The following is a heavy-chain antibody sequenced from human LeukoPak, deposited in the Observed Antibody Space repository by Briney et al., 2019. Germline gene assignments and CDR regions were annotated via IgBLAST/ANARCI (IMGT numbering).Heavy chain of an antibody. D-gene: IGHD6-6*01. CDR1: GYTFTGYY. Sequence: ASVKVSCKASGYTFTGYYMHWVRQAPGQGLEWMGWINPNSGGTNFAQNFQGRVTMTRDTSISTAYLQWSSLKASDTAMYYCARRIRGSSLTGGNWSDPWGQGTLVTVSS. V-gene: IGHV1-2*02. CDR3: ARRIRGSSLTGGNWSDP. J-gene: IGHJ5*02. CDR2: INPNSGGT.